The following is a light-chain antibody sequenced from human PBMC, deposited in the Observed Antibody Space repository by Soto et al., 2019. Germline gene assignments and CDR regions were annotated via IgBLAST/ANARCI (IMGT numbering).Light chain of an antibody. CDR2: AES. CDR3: QQVKSYPRT. Sequence: DIQLTQSPSFLSASVGDRVTITCRASQGIAGSLAWYQQKPGKPPKLLIYAESTLRSGVPSRFSGSGSGTRGTLTISSLQPEDFATYYCQQVKSYPRTFGGGTRVEIK. V-gene: IGKV1-9*01. CDR1: QGIAGS. J-gene: IGKJ4*01.